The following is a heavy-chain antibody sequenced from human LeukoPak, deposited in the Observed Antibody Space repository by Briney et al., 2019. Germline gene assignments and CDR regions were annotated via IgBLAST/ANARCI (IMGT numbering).Heavy chain of an antibody. CDR1: GGSFSGYY. CDR2: INHSGST. Sequence: SETLSLTCAVYGGSFSGYYWSWIRQPPGKGLEWIGEINHSGSTNYNPSLKSRVTISVDTSKNQFSLKLSSVTAADTAVYCCASLIAAAGKNDYWGQGTLVTVSS. CDR3: ASLIAAAGKNDY. J-gene: IGHJ4*02. V-gene: IGHV4-34*01. D-gene: IGHD6-13*01.